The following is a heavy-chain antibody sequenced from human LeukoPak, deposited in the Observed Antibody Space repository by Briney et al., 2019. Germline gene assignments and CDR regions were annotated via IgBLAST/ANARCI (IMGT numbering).Heavy chain of an antibody. CDR3: AREQNYYDSSGYYSKCIDY. Sequence: ASVKVSCKASGDTFIRYGISWVRQAPGQGLEWMGGIIPIFGTANYAQKFQGRVTITADKSTSTAYMELSSLRSEDTAVYYCAREQNYYDSSGYYSKCIDYWGQGTLVTVSS. CDR2: IIPIFGTA. J-gene: IGHJ4*02. CDR1: GDTFIRYG. V-gene: IGHV1-69*06. D-gene: IGHD3-22*01.